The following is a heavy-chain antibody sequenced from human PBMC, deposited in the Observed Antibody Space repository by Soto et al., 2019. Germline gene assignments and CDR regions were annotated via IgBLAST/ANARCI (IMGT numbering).Heavy chain of an antibody. J-gene: IGHJ3*02. CDR3: ARLLSSGWYSAFDI. D-gene: IGHD6-19*01. CDR1: GYSVTSYW. V-gene: IGHV5-51*01. Sequence: GAFQKISCTGSGYSVTSYWIGWVRQMTGKGLEWMGIIYPGDSDTRYSPSFQGQVTISADKSISTAYLQWSSLKASDTAMYYCARLLSSGWYSAFDIWGQGTMVTVSS. CDR2: IYPGDSDT.